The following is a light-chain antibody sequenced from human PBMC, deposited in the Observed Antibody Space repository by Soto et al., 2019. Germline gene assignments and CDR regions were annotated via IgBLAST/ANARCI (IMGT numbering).Light chain of an antibody. CDR3: QQYNNWPPYT. V-gene: IGKV1-5*01. CDR1: QTIGTW. CDR2: GAS. Sequence: DIQMTQSPSTLSASVGDTVTITCRASQTIGTWLAWYQQKPAKAPKLLIYGASTRATGIPARFSGSGSGTEFTLTISSLQSEDFAVYYCQQYNNWPPYTFGQGTKLEIK. J-gene: IGKJ2*01.